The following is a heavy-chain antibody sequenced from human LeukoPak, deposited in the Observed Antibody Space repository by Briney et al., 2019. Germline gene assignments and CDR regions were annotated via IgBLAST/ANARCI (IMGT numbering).Heavy chain of an antibody. V-gene: IGHV1-69*13. CDR1: GGTFSSYA. CDR2: IIPIFGTA. Sequence: AASVKVSCKASGGTFSSYAISWVRQAPGQGLEWMGGIIPIFGTANYAQKFQGGVTITADESTSTAYMELSNLRSEDTAVYYCSIAAKNAFDIWGQGTMVTVSS. CDR3: SIAAKNAFDI. J-gene: IGHJ3*02. D-gene: IGHD6-25*01.